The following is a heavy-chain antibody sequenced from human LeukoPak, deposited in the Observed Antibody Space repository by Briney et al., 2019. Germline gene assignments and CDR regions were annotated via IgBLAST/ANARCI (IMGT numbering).Heavy chain of an antibody. CDR1: GFTFSSYA. D-gene: IGHD2-2*02. Sequence: PGGTLRLFCAASGFTFSSYAMSWVRQAPGKGLEWASAISGSGGSTYYADSVQGRFTISRDNSKNPLYLQMNSLRAEETAVYYCAPAPQYQLLYEGHYFDYWGQGTLVTVSS. CDR3: APAPQYQLLYEGHYFDY. CDR2: ISGSGGST. J-gene: IGHJ4*02. V-gene: IGHV3-23*01.